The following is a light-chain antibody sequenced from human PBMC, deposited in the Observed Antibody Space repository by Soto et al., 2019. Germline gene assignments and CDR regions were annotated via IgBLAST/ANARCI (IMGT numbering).Light chain of an antibody. CDR1: QTVSSY. V-gene: IGKV3-11*01. CDR2: DAS. CDR3: QHRINWPLT. Sequence: EIVLTQSPATLSLSPGERATLSCRASQTVSSYLLWYQQKPGQAPRLLIYDASNRASGTPARFSGSGSETDFTLTISSLEPEDIAVYYCQHRINWPLTFGQGTRLEIK. J-gene: IGKJ5*01.